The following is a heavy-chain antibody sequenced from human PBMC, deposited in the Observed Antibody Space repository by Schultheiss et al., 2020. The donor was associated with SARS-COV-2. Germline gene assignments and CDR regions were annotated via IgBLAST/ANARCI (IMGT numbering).Heavy chain of an antibody. Sequence: SETLSLTCTVSGGSISSSSYYWSWIRQPAGKGLEWIGRIYYSGSTYYNPSLKSRVTISVDTSKNQFSLKLSSVTAADTAVYYCARHGNKDIWGQGTMVTVSS. V-gene: IGHV4-39*01. D-gene: IGHD1-26*01. CDR2: IYYSGST. J-gene: IGHJ3*02. CDR1: GGSISSSSYY. CDR3: ARHGNKDI.